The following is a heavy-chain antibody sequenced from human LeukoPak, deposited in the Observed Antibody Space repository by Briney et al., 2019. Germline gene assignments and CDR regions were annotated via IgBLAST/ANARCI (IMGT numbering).Heavy chain of an antibody. J-gene: IGHJ4*02. V-gene: IGHV1-2*02. CDR1: GNTFTGYY. CDR3: ARRGFGSGSYLDS. D-gene: IGHD3-10*01. Sequence: ASVKVSCKASGNTFTGYYLHWVRQAPGQGIEWMGWINPSGGTNYAQKFQGRVTMTRDTSISTAYMELSRLRSDDTAVYYCARRGFGSGSYLDSWGQGTLVTVSS. CDR2: INPSGGT.